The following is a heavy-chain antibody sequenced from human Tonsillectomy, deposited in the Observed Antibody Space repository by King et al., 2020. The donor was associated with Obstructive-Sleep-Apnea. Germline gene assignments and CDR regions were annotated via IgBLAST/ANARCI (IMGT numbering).Heavy chain of an antibody. J-gene: IGHJ4*02. CDR3: APSPDVWDNN. V-gene: IGHV3-9*01. CDR1: GFTFDDYV. D-gene: IGHD1/OR15-1a*01. CDR2: ISWNSGCI. Sequence: QLVQSGGGLVQPGRSLRLSCAASGFTFDDYVMHWVRQATGKGLEWVSGISWNSGCIGYAESVKGRFTISRDNAKNSLYLQMNSLRAEDKALYYCAPSPDVWDNNWGQGTLVTVSS.